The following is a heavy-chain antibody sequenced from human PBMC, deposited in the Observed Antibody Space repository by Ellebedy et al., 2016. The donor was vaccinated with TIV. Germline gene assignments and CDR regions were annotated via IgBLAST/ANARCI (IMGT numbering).Heavy chain of an antibody. CDR3: ARHEIGGTYPLGY. CDR1: GGPISGSNYY. J-gene: IGHJ4*02. V-gene: IGHV4-39*01. D-gene: IGHD1-26*01. CDR2: IYYTGST. Sequence: SETLSLTXGVSGGPISGSNYYWGWIRHPPQKELEWIGTIYYTGSTYIQPSLKSRVSMSVDTSKNQLSLRLTSVTAADAAMYYCARHEIGGTYPLGYWGQGTLVTVSS.